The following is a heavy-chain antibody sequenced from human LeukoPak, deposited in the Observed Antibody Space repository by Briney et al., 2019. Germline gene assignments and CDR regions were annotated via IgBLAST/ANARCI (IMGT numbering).Heavy chain of an antibody. D-gene: IGHD1-1*01. Sequence: GGSLSLSCAASGFTFDEHTMNWVRQVPGKGLEWVSLISADGGSTHYADSVKGRFTISRDNSRNSLYLQMTSLRTDDTAFYYCAKRSGAPGNFDYWGHGTLVTVTS. CDR3: AKRSGAPGNFDY. CDR2: ISADGGST. CDR1: GFTFDEHT. V-gene: IGHV3-43*01. J-gene: IGHJ4*01.